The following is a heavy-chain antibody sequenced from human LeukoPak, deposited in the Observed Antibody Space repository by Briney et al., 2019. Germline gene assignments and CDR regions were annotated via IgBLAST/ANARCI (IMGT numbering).Heavy chain of an antibody. D-gene: IGHD5-12*01. CDR3: ATTKGDY. CDR1: GGSIRSSYYY. Sequence: NTSETLSLTCTVSGGSIRSSYYYWGWIRQPPGKGLEWIGSIYDSGSTYYNPSLKSRVTISVDTSKNQFSLKLNSVTAADTAVYYCATTKGDYWGQGTLVTVSS. CDR2: IYDSGST. J-gene: IGHJ4*02. V-gene: IGHV4-39*01.